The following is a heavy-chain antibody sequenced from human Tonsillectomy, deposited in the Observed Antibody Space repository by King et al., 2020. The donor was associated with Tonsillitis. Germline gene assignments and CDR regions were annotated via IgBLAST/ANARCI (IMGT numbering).Heavy chain of an antibody. Sequence: VQLVESGGGLVEPGGSLRLSCAASGFTFSNARMNWVRQAPGKGLEWVGRITTKTDGGTIDYAAPVKDRFTLSRDDSKNTVYLQMNSLKTGDTAVYFCIAKEGYWGQGTLVTVSS. J-gene: IGHJ4*02. CDR1: GFTFSNAR. V-gene: IGHV3-15*01. CDR2: ITTKTDGGTI. CDR3: IAKEGY.